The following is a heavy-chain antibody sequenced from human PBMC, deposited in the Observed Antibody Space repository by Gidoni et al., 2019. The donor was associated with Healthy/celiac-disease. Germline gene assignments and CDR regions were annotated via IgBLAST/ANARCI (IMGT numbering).Heavy chain of an antibody. V-gene: IGHV1-2*02. Sequence: QVQLVQSGAEVKKPGASVTVSCKASGYTFTGYYMHLVRQAPGQWLEWMGWINPNSGGTNYAQKFQGRVTMTRDTSISTAYMELSRLRSDDTAVYYCARAPPFSGAMIVDYWGQGTLVTVSS. CDR3: ARAPPFSGAMIVDY. J-gene: IGHJ4*02. CDR2: INPNSGGT. CDR1: GYTFTGYY. D-gene: IGHD3-22*01.